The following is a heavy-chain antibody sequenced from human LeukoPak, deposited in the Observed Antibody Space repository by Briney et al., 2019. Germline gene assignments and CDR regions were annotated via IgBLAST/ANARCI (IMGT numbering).Heavy chain of an antibody. V-gene: IGHV1-24*01. J-gene: IGHJ4*02. CDR3: TGGTFYRLLDY. CDR1: GYSLTELS. Sequence: ASVKVSCKVSGYSLTELSMHWVRQAPGKGLEWRGGFDPGNGETIFTKNFQGRVTMTDDTSTDTAYMGLSSLRSEDTAVYYCTGGTFYRLLDYWGQGTLVTVSS. D-gene: IGHD2/OR15-2a*01. CDR2: FDPGNGET.